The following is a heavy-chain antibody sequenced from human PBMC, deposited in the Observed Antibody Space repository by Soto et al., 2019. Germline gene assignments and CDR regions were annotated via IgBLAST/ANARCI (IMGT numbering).Heavy chain of an antibody. J-gene: IGHJ4*02. CDR1: GIAFPTYT. Sequence: QVQLVQSGAEVKKPGASVKVSCKASGIAFPTYTMHLVRHAPGQRLEWIAWINGDDGNTKYSQKFQGRVTITRDTSATTGYMALSSMSSEDTAVYYCAIGQLGFDYWGQGTLVTVSS. CDR3: AIGQLGFDY. D-gene: IGHD1-1*01. CDR2: INGDDGNT. V-gene: IGHV1-3*01.